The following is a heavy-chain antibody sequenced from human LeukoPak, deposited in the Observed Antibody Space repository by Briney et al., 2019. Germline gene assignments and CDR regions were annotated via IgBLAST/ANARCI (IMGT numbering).Heavy chain of an antibody. J-gene: IGHJ4*02. CDR1: GYTFTGYY. Sequence: ASVKVSCKASGYTFTGYYMYWVRQAPGQGLEWMGFINPNTGGTIYAQKFQARVTMSRDTSISTAYMELRGLISDDTAVYYCARRYDFWSGYPTAFDYWGQGTLVTVSS. D-gene: IGHD3-3*01. CDR3: ARRYDFWSGYPTAFDY. CDR2: INPNTGGT. V-gene: IGHV1-2*02.